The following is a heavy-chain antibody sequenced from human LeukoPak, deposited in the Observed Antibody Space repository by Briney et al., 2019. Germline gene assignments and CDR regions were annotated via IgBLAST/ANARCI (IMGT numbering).Heavy chain of an antibody. J-gene: IGHJ4*02. CDR3: AKDQLYYGSGSYYKTYY. V-gene: IGHV3-30*02. CDR2: IRYDGSNK. CDR1: GFTFSSYG. D-gene: IGHD3-10*01. Sequence: GGSLRLSCAASGFTFSSYGMHWVRQAPGKGLEWVAFIRYDGSNKYYADSVKGRFTISRDNSKNTLYLQMNSLRAEDTAVYYCAKDQLYYGSGSYYKTYYWGQGTLVTVSS.